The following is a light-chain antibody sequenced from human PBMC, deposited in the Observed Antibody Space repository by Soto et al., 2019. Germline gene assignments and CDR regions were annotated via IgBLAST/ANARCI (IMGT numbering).Light chain of an antibody. J-gene: IGKJ5*01. V-gene: IGKV3-11*01. Sequence: EIVLTQSPDTLSLSPGERATLSCRASQTVSTYLAWYQQKPGQAPRLLVYDASKRAPGIPARFIGSGSGTDFTLTVSSLEREDFAVYYCQQYNNWPPITFGQGTRLEIK. CDR3: QQYNNWPPIT. CDR1: QTVSTY. CDR2: DAS.